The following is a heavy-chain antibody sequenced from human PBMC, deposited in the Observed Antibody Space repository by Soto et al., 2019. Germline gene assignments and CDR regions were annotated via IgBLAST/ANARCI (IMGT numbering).Heavy chain of an antibody. Sequence: QLQLQESGPGLVKPSETLSLTCTVSGGSISSSSYYWGWIRQPPGKGLEWIGSIYYSGSTYYNPSLTSRVTISVDTSKNQFSLKLGSVTAADTAVYYCAPVWFGESQHWGQGTLVTVSS. CDR3: APVWFGESQH. V-gene: IGHV4-39*01. CDR1: GGSISSSSYY. CDR2: IYYSGST. D-gene: IGHD3-10*01. J-gene: IGHJ1*01.